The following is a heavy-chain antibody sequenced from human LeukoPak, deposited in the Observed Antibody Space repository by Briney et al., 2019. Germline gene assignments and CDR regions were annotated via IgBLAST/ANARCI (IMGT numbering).Heavy chain of an antibody. J-gene: IGHJ4*02. CDR2: IKKDGSEK. Sequence: GGSLRLSCAASGFTFSSYWMSWVRQAPGKGLEWVANIKKDGSEKKYVDSVKGRFTISRDNAKSTVHLQMNSLRAEDTAVYYCARGGYGAHMGWGQGTLVTVSS. CDR3: ARGGYGAHMG. D-gene: IGHD5-18*01. V-gene: IGHV3-7*01. CDR1: GFTFSSYW.